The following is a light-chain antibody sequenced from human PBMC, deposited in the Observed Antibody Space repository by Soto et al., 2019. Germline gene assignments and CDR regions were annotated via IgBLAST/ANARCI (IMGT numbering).Light chain of an antibody. CDR1: QSVRTN. CDR2: GAS. Sequence: EVVLTQSPATLSVSAGGPVPLSCRASQSVRTNVAWYQQIPGQAPRLLVYGASTRATGIPDRFNGSGSGTDFTLTISRLEPEDFAVYLCQQYGSSPPITFGQGTRLEIK. J-gene: IGKJ5*01. CDR3: QQYGSSPPIT. V-gene: IGKV3-20*01.